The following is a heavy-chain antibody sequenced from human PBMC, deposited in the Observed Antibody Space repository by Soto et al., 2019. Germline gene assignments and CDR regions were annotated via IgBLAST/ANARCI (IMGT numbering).Heavy chain of an antibody. D-gene: IGHD1-26*01. V-gene: IGHV3-30*18. Sequence: GSLRLSCAASGFTFSSYGMHWVSQAPGKGLEWVAVISYDGSNKYYADSVKGRFTISRDNSKNTLYLQMNSLRAEDTAVYYCAKDQGGSEGPFQHWGQGTLVTVSS. J-gene: IGHJ1*01. CDR1: GFTFSSYG. CDR3: AKDQGGSEGPFQH. CDR2: ISYDGSNK.